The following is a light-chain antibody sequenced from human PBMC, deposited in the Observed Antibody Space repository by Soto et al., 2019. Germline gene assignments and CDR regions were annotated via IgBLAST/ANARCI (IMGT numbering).Light chain of an antibody. V-gene: IGKV1-17*01. CDR1: PGTRND. CDR3: VQHNRDPLT. Sequence: DTQINHSPSSLAASVGARVIISCRASPGTRNDLGWYQQKPGKPPQHLIYAASSLQTRVPSRFRGSGAGTEFTLAILSLQPEDFVTYYFVQHNRDPLTFGQGTTRAIK. CDR2: AAS. J-gene: IGKJ2*01.